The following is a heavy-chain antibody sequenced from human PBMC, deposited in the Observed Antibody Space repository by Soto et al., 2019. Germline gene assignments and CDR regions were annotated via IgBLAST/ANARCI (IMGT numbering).Heavy chain of an antibody. CDR1: GYTFTGYY. CDR3: ARTHANYY. Sequence: QVQLVQSGAEVKKPGASVKVSCKASGYTFTGYYIHWVRQAPGQGLEWMGWINTNSGGTNYAQKFQGRVTMTRDTAISTAYMELSRLTSDDTAVYYCARTHANYYWGQGPLVTVSS. V-gene: IGHV1-2*02. CDR2: INTNSGGT. J-gene: IGHJ4*02.